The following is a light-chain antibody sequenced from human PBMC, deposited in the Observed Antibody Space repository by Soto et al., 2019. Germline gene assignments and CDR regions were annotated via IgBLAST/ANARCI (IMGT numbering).Light chain of an antibody. CDR1: QSVRTY. CDR3: QQRSSWPLT. CDR2: DVS. Sequence: EIVLTQSPATLSFSPGERATRSCRASQSVRTYLAWYQQKPGQAPRLLIHDVSDRATGIPARFSGSGSGTDFTLTISSLEPEDFSVYYCQQRSSWPLTFGGGTKVDIK. V-gene: IGKV3-11*01. J-gene: IGKJ4*01.